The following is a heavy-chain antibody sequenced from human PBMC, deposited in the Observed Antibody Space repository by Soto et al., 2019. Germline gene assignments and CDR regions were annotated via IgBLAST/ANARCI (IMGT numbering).Heavy chain of an antibody. J-gene: IGHJ5*02. D-gene: IGHD6-13*01. CDR1: GGSISSGGYY. CDR2: IYYSGST. CDR3: AREAQQLLKNWFDP. V-gene: IGHV4-31*03. Sequence: ASETLSLTCTVSGGSISSGGYYWSWIRQHPGKGLEWIGYIYYSGSTYYNPSLKSRVTISVDTSKNQFSLKLSSVTAADTAVYYCAREAQQLLKNWFDPWGQGTLVTVSS.